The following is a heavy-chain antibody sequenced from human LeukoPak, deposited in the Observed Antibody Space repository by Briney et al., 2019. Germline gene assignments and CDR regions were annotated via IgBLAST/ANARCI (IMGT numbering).Heavy chain of an antibody. CDR2: IIPIFGTA. D-gene: IGHD3-22*01. V-gene: IGHV1-69*13. Sequence: ASVKVSCKASGGTFSSYAISWVRQAPGQGLEWMGGIIPIFGTANYAQKFQGRVTITADESTSTAYMELSSLRSEDTAVYYCTKDFFTTDYYDSSGYSIYFDYWGQGTLVTVSS. CDR3: TKDFFTTDYYDSSGYSIYFDY. J-gene: IGHJ4*02. CDR1: GGTFSSYA.